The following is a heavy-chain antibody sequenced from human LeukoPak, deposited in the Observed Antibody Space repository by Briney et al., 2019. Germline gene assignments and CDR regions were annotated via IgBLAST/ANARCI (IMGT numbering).Heavy chain of an antibody. V-gene: IGHV4-34*01. CDR1: GGSFSGYY. CDR3: ARGQILINY. CDR2: INHSGST. Sequence: SETLSLTCAVYGGSFSGYYWSWIRQPPGKGLEWIGEINHSGSTNYNPSLKSRATISVDTSKNQFSLKLNSVTAADTAVYYCARGQILINYWGQGTLVTVSS. J-gene: IGHJ4*02. D-gene: IGHD2-8*01.